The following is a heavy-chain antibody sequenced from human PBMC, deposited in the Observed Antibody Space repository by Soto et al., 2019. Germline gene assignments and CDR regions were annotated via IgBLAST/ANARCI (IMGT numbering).Heavy chain of an antibody. V-gene: IGHV1-8*01. CDR2: MNPNSGNT. Sequence: QVQLVQSGAEVKKPGASVKVSCTASGYTFTSYDINWVRQATGQGREWMGWMNPNSGNTGYAQKFQGRVTMARKNSRSTAYMELSSLRSEDTAVYYCARERAVAGFDYGGQGTLVTVSS. CDR3: ARERAVAGFDY. J-gene: IGHJ4*02. D-gene: IGHD6-19*01. CDR1: GYTFTSYD.